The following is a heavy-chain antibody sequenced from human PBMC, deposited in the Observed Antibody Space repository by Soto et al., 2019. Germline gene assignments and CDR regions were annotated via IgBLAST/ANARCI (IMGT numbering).Heavy chain of an antibody. J-gene: IGHJ6*02. CDR1: GFTFSSYA. Sequence: GGSLRLSCAASGFTFSSYAMSWVRQAPGKGLEWVSAISGSGGSTYYADSVKGRFTISRDNSKNTLYLQMNSLRAEDTAVYYCAKGFGELLSVYYGMDVWGQGTKVTVSS. V-gene: IGHV3-23*01. D-gene: IGHD3-10*01. CDR2: ISGSGGST. CDR3: AKGFGELLSVYYGMDV.